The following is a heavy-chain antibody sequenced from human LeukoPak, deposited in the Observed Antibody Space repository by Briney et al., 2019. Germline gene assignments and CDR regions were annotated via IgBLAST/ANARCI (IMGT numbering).Heavy chain of an antibody. V-gene: IGHV1-18*01. CDR1: GYTFTSYG. J-gene: IGHJ6*02. Sequence: ASVKVSFKASGYTFTSYGISWVRQAPGQGLEWMGWISAYNGNTNYAQKLQGRVTMTTDTSTSTAYMELRSLRSDERAVYYCARAIAARGYYYYGMAVWGQGTTVTVSS. CDR3: ARAIAARGYYYYGMAV. CDR2: ISAYNGNT. D-gene: IGHD6-6*01.